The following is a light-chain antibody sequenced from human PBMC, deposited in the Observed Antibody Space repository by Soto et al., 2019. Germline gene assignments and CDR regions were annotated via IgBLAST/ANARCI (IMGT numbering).Light chain of an antibody. CDR3: QQYDNWPLT. CDR1: QSVSSN. V-gene: IGKV3D-15*01. Sequence: EIVMTQSPATLSVSPGERATLSCRASQSVSSNLGWYQQKPGQSPRLLIYGASTRATGIPVRFSGSGSGTEFTLTISSLQSEDFAIYYCQQYDNWPLTFCGGTKVEVK. J-gene: IGKJ4*01. CDR2: GAS.